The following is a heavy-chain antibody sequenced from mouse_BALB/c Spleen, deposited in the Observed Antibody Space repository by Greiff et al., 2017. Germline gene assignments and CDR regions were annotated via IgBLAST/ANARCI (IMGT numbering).Heavy chain of an antibody. CDR2: IRLKSNNYAT. CDR1: GFTFSNYW. Sequence: DVKLVESGGGLVQPGGSMKLSCVASGFTFSNYWMNWVRQSPEKGLEWVAEIRLKSNNYATHYAESVKGRFTISRDDSKSSVYLQMNNLRAEDTGIYYCTSDAMDYWGQGTSVTVSS. CDR3: TSDAMDY. V-gene: IGHV6-6*02. J-gene: IGHJ4*01.